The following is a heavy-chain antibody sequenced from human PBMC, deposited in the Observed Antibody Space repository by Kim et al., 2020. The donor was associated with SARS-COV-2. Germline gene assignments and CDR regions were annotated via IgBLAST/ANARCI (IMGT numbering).Heavy chain of an antibody. CDR1: GYSFTSYW. Sequence: GESLKISCKGSGYSFTSYWIGWVRQMPGKGLEWMGIIYPGDSDTRYSPSFQGQVTISADKSISTAYLQWSSLKASDTAMYYCARRRGFKYSYYDILTGSSDAFDIWGQGTMVTVSS. CDR3: ARRRGFKYSYYDILTGSSDAFDI. D-gene: IGHD3-9*01. J-gene: IGHJ3*02. CDR2: IYPGDSDT. V-gene: IGHV5-51*01.